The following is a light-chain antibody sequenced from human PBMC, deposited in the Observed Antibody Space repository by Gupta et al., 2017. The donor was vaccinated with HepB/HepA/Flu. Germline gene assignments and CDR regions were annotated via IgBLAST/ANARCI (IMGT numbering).Light chain of an antibody. CDR3: SSFTKSGHLV. V-gene: IGLV2-14*03. J-gene: IGLJ3*02. CDR2: DVN. Sequence: QSALTQPASVSGSPGQSITISCTGTSSDVGGYNFVSWYQQHPGKAPKFVIYDVNNRPSGVSNRFSGSKSGNTASLTISGLQPEDEADYYCSSFTKSGHLVFGGGTKLTVL. CDR1: SSDVGGYNF.